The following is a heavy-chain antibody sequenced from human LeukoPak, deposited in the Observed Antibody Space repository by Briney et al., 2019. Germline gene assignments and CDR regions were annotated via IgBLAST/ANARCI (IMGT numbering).Heavy chain of an antibody. D-gene: IGHD5-18*01. V-gene: IGHV1-2*02. J-gene: IGHJ4*02. CDR2: INPNSGGT. Sequence: ASVKVSCKAAGYTFTGYYMHWVRQAPGQGLEWMGWINPNSGGTNYAQKFQGRVTMTRDTSISTAYMELSRLRSDDTAVYYCARGGSYGYRGLYNWGQGTLVTVSS. CDR1: GYTFTGYY. CDR3: ARGGSYGYRGLYN.